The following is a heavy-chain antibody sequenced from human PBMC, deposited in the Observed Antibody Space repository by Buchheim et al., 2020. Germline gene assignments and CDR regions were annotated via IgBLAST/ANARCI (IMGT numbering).Heavy chain of an antibody. D-gene: IGHD2/OR15-2a*01. Sequence: QVQLQASGPGLVKLSQTLSLTCTVSGGSISSGAYYWSWIRQHPGKGLEWIGYIYYSGSTYYNPSLKSRITISVDTPKNQFSLKLSSVTAADTAVYYCASKASINWFDPWGQGTL. CDR2: IYYSGST. CDR1: GGSISSGAYY. CDR3: ASKASINWFDP. J-gene: IGHJ5*02. V-gene: IGHV4-31*03.